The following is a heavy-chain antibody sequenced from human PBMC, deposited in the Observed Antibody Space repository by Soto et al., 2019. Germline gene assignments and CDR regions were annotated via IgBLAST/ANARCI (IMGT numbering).Heavy chain of an antibody. CDR3: AREYGGYALDY. D-gene: IGHD4-17*01. Sequence: GGSLRLSCAASGFTFSSYAMHWVRQAPGKGLEWVAVISYDGSNKYYADSVKGRFTISRDNSKNTLYLQMNSLRAEDTAVYYCAREYGGYALDYWGQGTLVTVSS. CDR2: ISYDGSNK. CDR1: GFTFSSYA. V-gene: IGHV3-30-3*01. J-gene: IGHJ4*02.